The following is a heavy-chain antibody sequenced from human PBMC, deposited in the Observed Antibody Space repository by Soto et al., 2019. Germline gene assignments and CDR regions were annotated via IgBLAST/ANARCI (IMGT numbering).Heavy chain of an antibody. V-gene: IGHV3-30-3*01. CDR1: GSTFSSYD. D-gene: IGHD4-4*01. CDR3: LRGHSHGAFDI. J-gene: IGHJ3*02. Sequence: QVQLVESGGDVVQPGRSLRLSCAASGSTFSSYDIHWVRQAPGKGLEWVAHISPDGNNAYYADSVKGRCTISRDSARDPVYMQVNSLKPADTAVYHCLRGHSHGAFDIWGQGTLVTVSS. CDR2: ISPDGNNA.